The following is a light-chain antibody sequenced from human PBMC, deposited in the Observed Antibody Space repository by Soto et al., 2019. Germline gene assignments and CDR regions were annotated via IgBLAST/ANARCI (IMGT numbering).Light chain of an antibody. V-gene: IGKV4-1*01. CDR2: WAS. CDR3: QQYYSTPVT. Sequence: DVVMTQSPDSLAVALGVRATINCKSSQSVLYRSSNQNHLAWYKQKPGQPPKLLIYWASTLKSWVPARFSGSGSGTDFTLTTSCLQAEDVEGYYGQQYYSTPVTFGGGTKVESK. CDR1: QSVLYRSSNQNH. J-gene: IGKJ4*01.